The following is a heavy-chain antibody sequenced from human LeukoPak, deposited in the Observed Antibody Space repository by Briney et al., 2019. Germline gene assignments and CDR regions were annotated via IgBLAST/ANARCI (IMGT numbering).Heavy chain of an antibody. Sequence: GGSLRLSCAASGFTFSSYGMHWVRQAPGKGLEWVAFIRYDGSNKYYADSVKGRFTISRYNSKNTLYLQMNSLRAEDTAVYYCANGFGADIVVVPAAMPGGRFDPWGQGTLVTVSS. J-gene: IGHJ5*02. D-gene: IGHD2-2*01. CDR2: IRYDGSNK. CDR3: ANGFGADIVVVPAAMPGGRFDP. V-gene: IGHV3-30*02. CDR1: GFTFSSYG.